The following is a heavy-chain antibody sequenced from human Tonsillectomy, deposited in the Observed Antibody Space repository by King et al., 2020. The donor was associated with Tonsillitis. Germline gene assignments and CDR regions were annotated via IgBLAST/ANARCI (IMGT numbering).Heavy chain of an antibody. J-gene: IGHJ4*02. Sequence: VQLVESGGGLVQPGGSLRLSCAASGFTVNTNYMSWIRQAPGKGLEWVSVIYSGGNTHYADSVKGRFTISRHNSKNTLYLQMNSLRAEDTAVYYCARGGAHDFWGGYFAYWGQGTLVTVSS. CDR3: ARGGAHDFWGGYFAY. CDR2: IYSGGNT. D-gene: IGHD3-3*01. V-gene: IGHV3-53*04. CDR1: GFTVNTNY.